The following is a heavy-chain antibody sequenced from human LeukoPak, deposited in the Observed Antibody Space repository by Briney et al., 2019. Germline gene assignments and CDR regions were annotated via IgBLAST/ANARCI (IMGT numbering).Heavy chain of an antibody. CDR1: GFTFSSYG. CDR3: ANVRGMDV. J-gene: IGHJ6*02. Sequence: GGSLRLSCAASGFTFSSYGMHWVRQAPGKGLEWVAVISYDGSNKYYAGSVKGRFTISRDNSKNTLYLQMNSLRAEDTAVYYCANVRGMDVWGQGTTVTVSS. V-gene: IGHV3-30*18. CDR2: ISYDGSNK.